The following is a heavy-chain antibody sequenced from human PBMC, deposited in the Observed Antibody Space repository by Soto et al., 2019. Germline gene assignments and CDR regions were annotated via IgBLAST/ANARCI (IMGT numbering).Heavy chain of an antibody. Sequence: ASVKVSFKASGYTFTSYAMHWVRQAPGQRLEWMGWINAGNGNTKYSQKFQGRVTITRDTSASTAYMELSSLRSEDTAVYYCARWGTGFYDILTGYYRRNYYFDYWGQGTLVTVSS. J-gene: IGHJ4*02. CDR1: GYTFTSYA. CDR2: INAGNGNT. V-gene: IGHV1-3*01. D-gene: IGHD3-9*01. CDR3: ARWGTGFYDILTGYYRRNYYFDY.